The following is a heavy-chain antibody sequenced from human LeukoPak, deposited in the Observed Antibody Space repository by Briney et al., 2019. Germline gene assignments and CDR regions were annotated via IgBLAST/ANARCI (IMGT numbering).Heavy chain of an antibody. Sequence: SETLSLTCSVSGSSISPHHWTWIRQAPGEGLEWMGYIYYRGTTNYSPSLKNRLTMSVDTSKNQISLKLTSVTAADTAVYYCARIQPSCPGLGFCSFDIWGQGTLATVSS. CDR1: GSSISPHH. J-gene: IGHJ3*02. CDR2: IYYRGTT. V-gene: IGHV4-59*11. CDR3: ARIQPSCPGLGFCSFDI. D-gene: IGHD3-3*01.